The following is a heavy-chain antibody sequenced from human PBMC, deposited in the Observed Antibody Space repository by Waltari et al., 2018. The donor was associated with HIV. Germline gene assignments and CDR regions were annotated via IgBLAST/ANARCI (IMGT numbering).Heavy chain of an antibody. J-gene: IGHJ4*02. CDR3: AKAFYEDTAYYYDF. CDR2: IDGSGTKS. D-gene: IGHD3-22*01. V-gene: IGHV3-23*01. Sequence: EVQLMESGGGLVQPGGSRRLSCAASGFAFVSYAITWVRQSPERGLEWVAAIDGSGTKSFYADSVKGRFTISRDNSKNTVFLQMNSLRAADTAIYYCAKAFYEDTAYYYDFWGRGTRVTVSS. CDR1: GFAFVSYA.